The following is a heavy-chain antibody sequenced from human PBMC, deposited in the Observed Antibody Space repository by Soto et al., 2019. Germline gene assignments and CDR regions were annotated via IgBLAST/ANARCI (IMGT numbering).Heavy chain of an antibody. J-gene: IGHJ6*02. D-gene: IGHD6-13*01. Sequence: EVQLVESGGGLVQPGRSLRLSCAASGFTFDDYAMHWVRQAPGKGLELVSGISWNSGTIVYADSVKGRFTISRDNAKNSLYLQMNSLRGEDTALYYCAKDMRGGSSSSRYYYGLDVWGQRTTVTVSS. V-gene: IGHV3-9*01. CDR2: ISWNSGTI. CDR3: AKDMRGGSSSSRYYYGLDV. CDR1: GFTFDDYA.